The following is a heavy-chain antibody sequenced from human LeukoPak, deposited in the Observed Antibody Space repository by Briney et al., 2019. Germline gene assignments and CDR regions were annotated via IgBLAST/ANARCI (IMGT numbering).Heavy chain of an antibody. CDR1: GFTFSSYS. J-gene: IGHJ4*02. D-gene: IGHD6-13*01. V-gene: IGHV3-30*03. CDR3: ARDDSVYRIAAAGTNY. Sequence: GGSLRLSCAASGFTFSSYSMNWVRQAPGKGLEWVAVISYDGSNKYYADSVKGRFTISRDNSRNTLYLRMNSLRAEDTAVYYCARDDSVYRIAAAGTNYWGQGTLVTVSS. CDR2: ISYDGSNK.